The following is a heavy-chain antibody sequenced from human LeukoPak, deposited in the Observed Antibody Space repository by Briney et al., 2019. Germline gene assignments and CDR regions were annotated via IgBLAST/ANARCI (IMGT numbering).Heavy chain of an antibody. D-gene: IGHD4-17*01. CDR2: IRSKGYGGTT. Sequence: PGGSLRLSCTASGFTFGDYVMSWVRQAPGKGLEWVGFIRSKGYGGTTEYAASVKGRFTISRDDSKSFAYLQINSLKTEDTGVYYCTRGDYAAGYWGQGTLVTVSS. CDR3: TRGDYAAGY. V-gene: IGHV3-49*04. CDR1: GFTFGDYV. J-gene: IGHJ4*02.